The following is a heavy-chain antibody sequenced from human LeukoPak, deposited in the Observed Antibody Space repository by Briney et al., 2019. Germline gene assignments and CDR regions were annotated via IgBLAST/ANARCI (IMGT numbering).Heavy chain of an antibody. Sequence: GGSLRLSCAASGFTFSSYAMHWVRQAPGKGLEWMALISYDGRNKYYADSVKGRFTISRYNSKNTLDLQMNILRAEGTAVYYCAKERRGWYAENWGQGTLVTVS. D-gene: IGHD6-19*01. V-gene: IGHV3-30*04. J-gene: IGHJ4*02. CDR1: GFTFSSYA. CDR3: AKERRGWYAEN. CDR2: ISYDGRNK.